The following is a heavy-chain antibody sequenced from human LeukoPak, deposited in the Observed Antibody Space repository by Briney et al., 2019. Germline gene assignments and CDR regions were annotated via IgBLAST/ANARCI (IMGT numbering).Heavy chain of an antibody. CDR3: ARDRAAAGNLDY. CDR2: IYYSGSS. V-gene: IGHV4-30-4*01. J-gene: IGHJ4*02. CDR1: GGSISSGDYY. D-gene: IGHD6-13*01. Sequence: SETLSLTCTVSGGSISSGDYYWSWIRQPRGKGLEWIGYIYYSGSSYLNPSLKSRVTISVDTSKNQFSLKLSAVTAADTAVYYCARDRAAAGNLDYWGQGTLVTVSS.